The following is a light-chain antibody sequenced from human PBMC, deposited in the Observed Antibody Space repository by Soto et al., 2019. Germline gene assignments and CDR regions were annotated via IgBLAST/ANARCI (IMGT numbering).Light chain of an antibody. CDR3: GTWDSSLSAGV. V-gene: IGLV1-51*01. J-gene: IGLJ2*01. Sequence: QSVLTQPPSVSAAPGQMVTISFSGSSSNIGNNYVSWYQQLPGTAPKLLIYDNNKRPSGIPDLFSGSKSGTSATLGITGLQTGDEGDYYCGTWDSSLSAGVFGGGTNLTVL. CDR2: DNN. CDR1: SSNIGNNY.